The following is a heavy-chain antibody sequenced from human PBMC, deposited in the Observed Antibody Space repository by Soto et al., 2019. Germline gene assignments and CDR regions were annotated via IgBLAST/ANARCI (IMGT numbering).Heavy chain of an antibody. D-gene: IGHD2-15*01. CDR2: IYHSGST. J-gene: IGHJ5*02. CDR3: ARADCSGGSCYSSANWFDP. CDR1: SGSISSSNW. V-gene: IGHV4-4*02. Sequence: SETLSLTCAVSSGSISSSNWWSWVRQAPGKGLEWIGEIYHSGSTNYNPSLKSRVTISVDKSKNQFSLNLSSVTAADTAVYYCARADCSGGSCYSSANWFDPWGQGTLVTVSS.